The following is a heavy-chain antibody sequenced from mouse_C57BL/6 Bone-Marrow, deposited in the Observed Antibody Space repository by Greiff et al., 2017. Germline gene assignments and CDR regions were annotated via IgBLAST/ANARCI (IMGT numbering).Heavy chain of an antibody. Sequence: VQLQQSGPELVKPGASVKISCKASGYTFTDYYMNWVKQSHGKSLEWIGDINPNNGGTSYNQKFKGKATLTVDKSASTAYMELRSLTSEDSAVYYCARPSYGSGYDAMDYWGQGTSVTVSS. V-gene: IGHV1-26*01. D-gene: IGHD1-1*01. CDR3: ARPSYGSGYDAMDY. CDR1: GYTFTDYY. CDR2: INPNNGGT. J-gene: IGHJ4*01.